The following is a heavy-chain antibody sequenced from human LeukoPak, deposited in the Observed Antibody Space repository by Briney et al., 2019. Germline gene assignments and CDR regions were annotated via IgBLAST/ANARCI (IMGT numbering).Heavy chain of an antibody. Sequence: GRSLRLSCAASGFTFSSYGVHWVRQAPGKGLEWVSAISGSGGSTYYADSVKGRFTISRDNSKNTLYLQMNSLRAEDTAVYYCAKENYYYYMDVWGKGTTVTVSS. CDR1: GFTFSSYG. CDR2: ISGSGGST. J-gene: IGHJ6*03. CDR3: AKENYYYYMDV. V-gene: IGHV3-23*01.